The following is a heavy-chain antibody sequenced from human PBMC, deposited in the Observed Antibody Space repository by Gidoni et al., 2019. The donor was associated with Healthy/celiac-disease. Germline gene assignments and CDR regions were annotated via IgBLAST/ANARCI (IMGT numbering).Heavy chain of an antibody. D-gene: IGHD6-19*01. Sequence: QPGRSLRLSCAASGFTFSSYGMHWVRQAPGKGLEWVAVISYDGSNKYYADSVKGRFTISRDKSKNTLYLQINSLRAEDTAVYYCAKEYSSGWYDYWGQGTLVTVSS. J-gene: IGHJ4*02. CDR2: ISYDGSNK. CDR1: GFTFSSYG. V-gene: IGHV3-30*18. CDR3: AKEYSSGWYDY.